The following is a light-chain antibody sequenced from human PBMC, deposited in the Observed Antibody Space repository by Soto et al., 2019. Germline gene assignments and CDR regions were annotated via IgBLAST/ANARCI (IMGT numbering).Light chain of an antibody. Sequence: IVLTQSPGTLSLSPGERATLSCRASQSMSGNYLAWYQQKPGQAPRLLIYGASNRATGIPDRFSGSGSETDFTLTISRLEPEDFAVYFCQQFGRSPRTFGQGTKLEIQ. J-gene: IGKJ2*01. CDR1: QSMSGNY. CDR3: QQFGRSPRT. CDR2: GAS. V-gene: IGKV3-20*01.